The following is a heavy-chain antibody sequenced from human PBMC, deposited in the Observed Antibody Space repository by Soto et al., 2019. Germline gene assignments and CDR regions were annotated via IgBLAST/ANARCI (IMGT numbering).Heavy chain of an antibody. CDR1: GFTFDQHA. CDR3: AKDILLGNSGSHTDAFNV. V-gene: IGHV3-9*01. Sequence: EVQLVESGGGLAQPGRSLRLSCAASGFTFDQHAMHWVRQAPGTGLEWVSGISWNHGNIGYAASVKGRFTISRDNAKNSLKLPMEILRTADTASYYCAKDILLGNSGSHTDAFNVWVQGTMGTVSS. J-gene: IGHJ3*01. CDR2: ISWNHGNI. D-gene: IGHD1-26*01.